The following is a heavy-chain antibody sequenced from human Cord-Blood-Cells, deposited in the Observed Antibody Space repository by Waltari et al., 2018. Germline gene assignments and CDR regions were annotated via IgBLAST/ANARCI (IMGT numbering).Heavy chain of an antibody. J-gene: IGHJ3*02. V-gene: IGHV4-61*09. CDR2: IYTSGST. CDR1: GGSISSGSYY. CDR3: ARDAQDALDI. Sequence: QVQLQESGPGLVKPSQTLSLTCTVSGGSISSGSYYWSWIRLPAGKGLEWIGYIYTSGSTNHNPSLKSRVTISVDPSKNQFSRKLSSVTAADTAVYYCARDAQDALDIWGQGTMVTVSS.